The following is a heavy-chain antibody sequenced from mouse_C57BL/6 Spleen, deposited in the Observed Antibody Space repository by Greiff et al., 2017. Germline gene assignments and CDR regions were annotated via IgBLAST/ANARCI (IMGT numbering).Heavy chain of an antibody. CDR2: IDPSDSYT. V-gene: IGHV1-69*01. CDR3: ARPTGTDYFDY. Sequence: VQLQQPGAELVMPGASVKLSCKASGYTFTSYWMHWVKQRPGQGLEWIGEIDPSDSYTNYNQKFKGKSTLTVDKSSSTAYMQLSSLTSEDSAVYYCARPTGTDYFDYWGQGTTLTVSS. CDR1: GYTFTSYW. J-gene: IGHJ2*01. D-gene: IGHD4-1*02.